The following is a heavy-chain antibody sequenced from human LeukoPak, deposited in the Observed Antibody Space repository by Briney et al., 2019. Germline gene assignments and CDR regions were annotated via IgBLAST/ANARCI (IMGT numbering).Heavy chain of an antibody. CDR1: DDSITMYY. Sequence: SETLSLTCTVSDDSITMYYWTWIRQPPGKGLEWIGYIYYSGSTNYKPSLKSRVTISVDTSKNQFSLKLSSVTAADTAVYYCARGGYYGSGNDFRFDPWGQGTLVTVSS. CDR3: ARGGYYGSGNDFRFDP. D-gene: IGHD3-10*01. V-gene: IGHV4-59*01. CDR2: IYYSGST. J-gene: IGHJ5*02.